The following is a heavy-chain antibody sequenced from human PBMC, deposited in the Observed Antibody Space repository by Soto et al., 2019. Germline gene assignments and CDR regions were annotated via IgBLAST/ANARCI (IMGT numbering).Heavy chain of an antibody. Sequence: AGSTGLACAASRLTFYISWVSWVLQAKGKGLEWVANIKQDGSEKYYVDSVKGRFTISRDNAKNSLYLQMNSLRAEDTAVYYCASLVGSSGWSPDAFDIWGQGTMVTVSS. CDR3: ASLVGSSGWSPDAFDI. CDR2: IKQDGSEK. CDR1: RLTFYISW. D-gene: IGHD6-19*01. J-gene: IGHJ3*02. V-gene: IGHV3-7*01.